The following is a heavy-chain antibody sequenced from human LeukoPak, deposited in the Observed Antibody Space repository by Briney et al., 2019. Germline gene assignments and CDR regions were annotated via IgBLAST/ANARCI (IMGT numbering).Heavy chain of an antibody. CDR2: ISYDGSNK. Sequence: PGGSLRLSCAASGFTFSSYAMHWVRQAPGKGVEWGAVISYDGSNKYYADSVKGRFTISRDNSKNTLYLQMNSLRAEDTAVYYCAREQYYDSSGYYDYWGQGTLVTVSS. CDR3: AREQYYDSSGYYDY. CDR1: GFTFSSYA. D-gene: IGHD3-22*01. V-gene: IGHV3-30*04. J-gene: IGHJ4*02.